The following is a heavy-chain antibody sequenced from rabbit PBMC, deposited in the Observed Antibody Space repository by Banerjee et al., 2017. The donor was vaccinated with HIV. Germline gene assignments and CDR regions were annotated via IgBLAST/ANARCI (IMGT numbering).Heavy chain of an antibody. Sequence: QSLEESGGDLVKPGASLTLTCTASGFDLSNNYVMCWVRQAPGKGLEWIACIYTGVGMTWYASWVNGRFTISKTSSTTVTLQMTSLTAADTATYFCARGANGGFDIWGPGTLSPS. CDR3: ARGANGGFDI. CDR2: IYTGVGMT. D-gene: IGHD2-1*01. V-gene: IGHV1S40*01. CDR1: GFDLSNNYV. J-gene: IGHJ2*01.